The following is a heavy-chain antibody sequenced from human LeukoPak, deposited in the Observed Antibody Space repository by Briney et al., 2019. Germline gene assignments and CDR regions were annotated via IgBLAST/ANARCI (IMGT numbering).Heavy chain of an antibody. D-gene: IGHD4-17*01. Sequence: PSETLSLTCTVSGGSISSYYWSWIRQPPGKGLEWIGYIYYSGSTNYNPSLKSRVTMSVDTSKNQFSLKLSSVTAADTAVYYCARDDYGDYMFGIWGQGTMVTVSS. J-gene: IGHJ3*02. CDR3: ARDDYGDYMFGI. CDR1: GGSISSYY. V-gene: IGHV4-59*12. CDR2: IYYSGST.